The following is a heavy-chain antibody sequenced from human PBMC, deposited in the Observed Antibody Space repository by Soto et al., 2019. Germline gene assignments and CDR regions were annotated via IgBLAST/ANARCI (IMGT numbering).Heavy chain of an antibody. D-gene: IGHD3-16*02. CDR1: GGSLTNYF. Sequence: QVQLQESGPGLVKPSGTLSLTCTVSGGSLTNYFWSWLRQPPGKGLEWLGYITYTGSTNYKSSLRSRVTMSLDTSKNQVSMKLRSVTAADTAVYFCARDWPPYESVWGSYRYDWFDPWGQGTLVTVSS. J-gene: IGHJ5*02. CDR3: ARDWPPYESVWGSYRYDWFDP. CDR2: ITYTGST. V-gene: IGHV4-59*01.